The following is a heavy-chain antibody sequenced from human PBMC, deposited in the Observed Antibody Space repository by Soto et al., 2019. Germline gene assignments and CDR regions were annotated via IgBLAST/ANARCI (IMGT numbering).Heavy chain of an antibody. CDR3: VVIGGWWAFHY. CDR2: INAHNGNP. J-gene: IGHJ4*02. V-gene: IGHV1-3*01. Sequence: QVLLVQSGAEVKKPGASVQISCKASGYTFTTYDMHWVSQAPGQRLEGMGSINAHNGNPKYSPRFQGRATFPRDTSATTGYTDLSSLIYEDTAGYYWVVIGGWWAFHYWGPGTLVTVSS. CDR1: GYTFTTYD. D-gene: IGHD2-8*02.